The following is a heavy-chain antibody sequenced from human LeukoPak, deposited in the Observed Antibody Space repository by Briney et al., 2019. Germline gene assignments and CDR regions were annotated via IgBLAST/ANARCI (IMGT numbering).Heavy chain of an antibody. D-gene: IGHD2-15*01. J-gene: IGHJ4*02. V-gene: IGHV4-4*07. CDR1: GGSISSYY. Sequence: PSETLSLTCTVSGGSISSYYWSWIRQPAGKGLEWIGRIYTSGSTYYNPSPKSRVTMSVDTSTNQFSLKLSSVTAADTAVYYCARDSSLLRPPGYYFDYWGQGTLVTVSP. CDR3: ARDSSLLRPPGYYFDY. CDR2: IYTSGST.